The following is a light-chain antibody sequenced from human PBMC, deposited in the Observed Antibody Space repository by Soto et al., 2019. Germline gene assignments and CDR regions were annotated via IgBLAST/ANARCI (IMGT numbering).Light chain of an antibody. CDR2: DIS. Sequence: EIVLTQSPATLSLSPGERATLSCRANQSVSSYLAWYQHKPGQAPRLLIYDISNRATGIPARFSGSGSGTYFTLTISSLEPEDFVVYYCQQRINWPLTFGGGTKVEIK. J-gene: IGKJ4*01. V-gene: IGKV3-11*01. CDR3: QQRINWPLT. CDR1: QSVSSY.